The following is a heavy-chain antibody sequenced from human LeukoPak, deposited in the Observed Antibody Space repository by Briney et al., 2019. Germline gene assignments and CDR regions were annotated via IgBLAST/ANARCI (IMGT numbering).Heavy chain of an antibody. D-gene: IGHD4-17*01. Sequence: PSETLSLTCTVSGGSISSYYWSWIRQPSGKGLEWIGYIYYSGSTNYNPSLKSRVTISVDTSKNQFSLKLSSVTAADTAVYYCARLYGDHGAFDIWGQGTMVTVSS. CDR2: IYYSGST. J-gene: IGHJ3*02. V-gene: IGHV4-59*08. CDR3: ARLYGDHGAFDI. CDR1: GGSISSYY.